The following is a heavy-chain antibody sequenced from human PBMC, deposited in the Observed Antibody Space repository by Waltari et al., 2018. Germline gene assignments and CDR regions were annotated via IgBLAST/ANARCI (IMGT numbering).Heavy chain of an antibody. J-gene: IGHJ4*02. CDR2: IDPRHGST. V-gene: IGHV1-46*01. Sequence: QVQLVQSGAEVKKPGASVQISCKASGYSFINYYLHWVRQAPGQGLEWMGMIDPRHGSTNYAQKFQDRVTVTRDTSTNTVYMELSSLRSEDTAIFYCARGFSPDYFFDYWGQGTLVTVSS. CDR1: GYSFINYY. CDR3: ARGFSPDYFFDY. D-gene: IGHD2-21*01.